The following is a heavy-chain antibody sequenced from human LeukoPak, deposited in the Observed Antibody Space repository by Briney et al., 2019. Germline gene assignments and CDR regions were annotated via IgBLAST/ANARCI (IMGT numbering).Heavy chain of an antibody. J-gene: IGHJ4*02. CDR1: GFTFRNYV. CDR3: AKWKYSNSGIDDY. Sequence: GGSLRLSCAASGFTFRNYVIHWVRQAPGKGLEWVAVTSSDLNVKLYADSVKGRFTISRDNSKNMLYLQMNSLRAEDTAVYYCAKWKYSNSGIDDYWGQGTLVTVSS. V-gene: IGHV3-30*18. D-gene: IGHD6-6*01. CDR2: TSSDLNVK.